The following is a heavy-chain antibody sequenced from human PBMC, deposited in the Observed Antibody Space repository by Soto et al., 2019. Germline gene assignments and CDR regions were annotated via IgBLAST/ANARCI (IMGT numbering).Heavy chain of an antibody. V-gene: IGHV3-30-3*01. CDR3: ARDYVLRFLEWPPYGMDV. CDR2: ISYDGSNK. Sequence: GGSLRLSCAASGFTFSSYAMHWVRQAPGKGLEWVAVISYDGSNKYYADSVKGRFTISRDNSKNTLYLQMNSLRAEDTAVYYCARDYVLRFLEWPPYGMDVWGEATPVTVSS. D-gene: IGHD3-3*01. CDR1: GFTFSSYA. J-gene: IGHJ6*04.